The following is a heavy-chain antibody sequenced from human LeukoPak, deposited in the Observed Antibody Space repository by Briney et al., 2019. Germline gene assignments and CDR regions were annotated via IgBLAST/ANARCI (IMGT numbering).Heavy chain of an antibody. J-gene: IGHJ4*02. CDR1: GYTSTSFD. V-gene: IGHV1-8*01. Sequence: ASVKVSCKASGYTSTSFDINWVRQATGQGLEWMGWMNPNSGNAGYAQKFQGRFTMTRNTSISTAYMELSSLRSEDTAVYYCARGVAAAGLYWEADWGQGTLVTVSS. D-gene: IGHD6-13*01. CDR3: ARGVAAAGLYWEAD. CDR2: MNPNSGNA.